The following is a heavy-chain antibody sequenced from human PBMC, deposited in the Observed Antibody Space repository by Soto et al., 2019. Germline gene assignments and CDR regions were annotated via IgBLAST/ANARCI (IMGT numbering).Heavy chain of an antibody. CDR2: INAGNGNT. CDR3: SSPGFGHYYDSYYYYGMDV. CDR1: GYTFTSYA. V-gene: IGHV1-3*01. D-gene: IGHD3-22*01. Sequence: ASVKVSCKASGYTFTSYAMHWVRQAPGQRLEWMGWINAGNGNTKYSQKFQGRVTITRDTSASTACMELSSLRSEDTAVYYCSSPGFGHYYDSYYYYGMDVWGQGTTVTVSS. J-gene: IGHJ6*02.